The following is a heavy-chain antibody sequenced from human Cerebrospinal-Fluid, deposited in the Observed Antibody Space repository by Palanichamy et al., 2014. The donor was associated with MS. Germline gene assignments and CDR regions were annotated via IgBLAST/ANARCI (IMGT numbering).Heavy chain of an antibody. CDR2: IYYSGTT. CDR3: ARRDNWKGALDG. V-gene: IGHV4-39*01. CDR1: ADSLSSSDYY. J-gene: IGHJ4*02. D-gene: IGHD1-1*01. Sequence: QLLLQESGPGLVKPSETLSLTCTVSADSLSSSDYYWGWICQPPGKGLEWIGSIYYSGTTYYTPSLKSRVTISVDTSKRQFSLRLRSVTAADTAIYYCARRDNWKGALDGWGQGALVTVFS.